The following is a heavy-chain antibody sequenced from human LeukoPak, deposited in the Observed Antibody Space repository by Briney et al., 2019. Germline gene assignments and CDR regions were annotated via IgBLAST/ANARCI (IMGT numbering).Heavy chain of an antibody. J-gene: IGHJ4*02. V-gene: IGHV3-21*01. CDR2: ISSSSSYI. CDR1: GFTFSSYW. CDR3: ARDLYYYDSSGLGY. D-gene: IGHD3-22*01. Sequence: KTGGSLRLSCAASGFTFSSYWMSWVRQAPGRGLEWVSSISSSSSYIYYADSVKGRFTISRDNAKNSLYLQMNSLRAEDTAVYYCARDLYYYDSSGLGYWGQGTLVTVSS.